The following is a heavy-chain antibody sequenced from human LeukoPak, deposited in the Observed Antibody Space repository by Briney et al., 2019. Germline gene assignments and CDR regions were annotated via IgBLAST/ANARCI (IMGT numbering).Heavy chain of an antibody. D-gene: IGHD1-26*01. CDR3: ARADRGATPSYFDY. CDR2: IYSGGST. CDR1: GFTVSGNY. V-gene: IGHV3-66*01. Sequence: GGSLRLSCAASGFTVSGNYMSWGRQAPGKGLGWVSVIYSGGSTYYADSVKGRFPISRDNSKSTLYLQMNSLRAEDPAVYYCARADRGATPSYFDYRGQGTLVTVSS. J-gene: IGHJ4*02.